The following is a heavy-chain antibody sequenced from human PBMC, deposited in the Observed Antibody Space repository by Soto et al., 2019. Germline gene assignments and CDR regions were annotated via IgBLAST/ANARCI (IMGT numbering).Heavy chain of an antibody. J-gene: IGHJ4*02. CDR3: ARTNSQKDIVATFNPAYYYDI. D-gene: IGHD5-12*01. Sequence: QVQLVQSGAEVKKPGSSVKVSCKASGGTFSSYAISWVRQAPGQGLEWMGGIIPIFGTTNYAQKFQGRGTITADESTSTAYMELSSMRSEDTAVYYCARTNSQKDIVATFNPAYYYDIWGQGTLVTVSS. CDR1: GGTFSSYA. V-gene: IGHV1-69*01. CDR2: IIPIFGTT.